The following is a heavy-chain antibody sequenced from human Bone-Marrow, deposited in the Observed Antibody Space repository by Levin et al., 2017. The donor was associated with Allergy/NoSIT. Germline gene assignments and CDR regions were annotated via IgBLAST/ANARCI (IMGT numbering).Heavy chain of an antibody. CDR3: AKVGGTGGWNYLFDS. D-gene: IGHD1-7*01. Sequence: PGGSLRLSCTASGFTFSNYAMSWVRQAPGKGLEWVSLISGIDAGSYHADSVKGRFAISRDNAKNTVHLQMNRLRADDPAVYYCAKVGGTGGWNYLFDSWGQGALVTVSS. J-gene: IGHJ4*02. CDR2: ISGIDAGS. V-gene: IGHV3-23*01. CDR1: GFTFSNYA.